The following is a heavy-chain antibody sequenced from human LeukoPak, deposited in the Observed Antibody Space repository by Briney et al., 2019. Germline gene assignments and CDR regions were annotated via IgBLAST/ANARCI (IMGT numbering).Heavy chain of an antibody. Sequence: SETLSLTCAVYGGSFSGYYWSWIRQPPGKGLEWIGEINHSGSTNYNPSLKSRVTISVDTSKNQFSLKLSSVTAADTAVYYCARMPRYYYDSSGYLAWFDPWGQGTLVTVSS. CDR2: INHSGST. V-gene: IGHV4-34*01. J-gene: IGHJ5*02. CDR3: ARMPRYYYDSSGYLAWFDP. CDR1: GGSFSGYY. D-gene: IGHD3-22*01.